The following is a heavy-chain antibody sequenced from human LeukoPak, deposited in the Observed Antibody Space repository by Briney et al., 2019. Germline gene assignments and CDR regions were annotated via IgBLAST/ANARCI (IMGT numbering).Heavy chain of an antibody. D-gene: IGHD3-10*01. Sequence: PSETLSLTCTVSAGSISSSSYYWGWIRQPPGKGLEWIGSIYYSGSTYYNPSLKSRVTISVDTSKNQFSLKLSSVTAADAAVYYCARMFTMVRGAYDPWAQGTLVTVSS. CDR3: ARMFTMVRGAYDP. CDR2: IYYSGST. CDR1: AGSISSSSYY. V-gene: IGHV4-39*01. J-gene: IGHJ5*02.